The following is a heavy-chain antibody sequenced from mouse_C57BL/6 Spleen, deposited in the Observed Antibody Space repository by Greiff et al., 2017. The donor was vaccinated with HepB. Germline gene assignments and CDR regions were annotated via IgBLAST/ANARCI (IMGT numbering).Heavy chain of an antibody. J-gene: IGHJ2*01. CDR2: IYPGDGDT. Sequence: QVQLQQSGAELVKPGASVKISCKASGYAFSSYWMNWVKQRPGKGLEWIGQIYPGDGDTNYNGKFKGKATLTADKSSSTAYMQLSSLTSEDSAVYFCARFHYYGSSPGYFDYWDQGTTLTVSS. V-gene: IGHV1-80*01. CDR3: ARFHYYGSSPGYFDY. CDR1: GYAFSSYW. D-gene: IGHD1-1*01.